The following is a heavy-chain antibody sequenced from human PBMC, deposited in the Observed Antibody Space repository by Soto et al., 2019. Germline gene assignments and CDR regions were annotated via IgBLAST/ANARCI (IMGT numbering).Heavy chain of an antibody. Sequence: SETLSLTCTVSGGSISSYYWGWIRQAPGKGLDWIGDIYYSESTNYNPSLKSRVTISVDTSKNQFSLKLSSVTAADTAVYYCARGRALYYYGSGSYPLPMDVWGKGTTVTVSS. CDR2: IYYSEST. D-gene: IGHD3-10*01. V-gene: IGHV4-59*12. J-gene: IGHJ6*03. CDR1: GGSISSYY. CDR3: ARGRALYYYGSGSYPLPMDV.